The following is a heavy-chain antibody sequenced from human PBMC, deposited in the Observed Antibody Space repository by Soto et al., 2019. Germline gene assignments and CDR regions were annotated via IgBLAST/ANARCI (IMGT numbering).Heavy chain of an antibody. D-gene: IGHD2-8*01. V-gene: IGHV4-38-2*01. CDR1: AYSISSGYY. CDR2: IHHSGTT. CDR3: ARIMFCINDACSPLYGMDV. Sequence: PSETLSLTCAVSAYSISSGYYWGWIRQPPGKGLEWIGSIHHSGTTYYNPSLKSRVSLSVDTSKNHFSLKLTSVTAADTAVYYCARIMFCINDACSPLYGMDVWGQGTTVTVSS. J-gene: IGHJ6*02.